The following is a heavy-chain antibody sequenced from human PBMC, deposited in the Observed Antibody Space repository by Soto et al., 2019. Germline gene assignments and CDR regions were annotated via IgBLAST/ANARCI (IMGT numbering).Heavy chain of an antibody. CDR2: INPNSGGT. Sequence: GASVKLSCKASGYTFTGYYMHWVRQAPGQGLEWMGWINPNSGGTNYAQKFQGRVTMTRDTSISTAYMELSRLRSDDTAVYYCARDGKYYDFWSGYPPYYFDYWGQGTLLTVS. V-gene: IGHV1-2*02. J-gene: IGHJ4*02. CDR1: GYTFTGYY. CDR3: ARDGKYYDFWSGYPPYYFDY. D-gene: IGHD3-3*01.